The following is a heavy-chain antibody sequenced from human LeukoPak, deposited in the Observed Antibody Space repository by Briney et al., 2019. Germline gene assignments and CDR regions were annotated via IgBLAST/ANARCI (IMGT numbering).Heavy chain of an antibody. V-gene: IGHV1-2*02. CDR1: GYTFTGYY. D-gene: IGHD2-15*01. CDR3: AREHQYCSGGSCYPEAAFDI. J-gene: IGHJ3*02. CDR2: INPNSGGT. Sequence: ASVKVSCKASGYTFTGYYMHWGRQAPGQGLEWMGWINPNSGGTNYAQKFQGGVTMTRDTSISTAYMELSRLRSDDTAVYYCAREHQYCSGGSCYPEAAFDIWGQGTMVTVSS.